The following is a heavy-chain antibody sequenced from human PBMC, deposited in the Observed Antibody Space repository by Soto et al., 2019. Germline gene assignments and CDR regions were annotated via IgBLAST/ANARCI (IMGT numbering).Heavy chain of an antibody. CDR3: AREIYGSGSSGWFDP. D-gene: IGHD3-10*01. CDR2: IYYSGST. J-gene: IGHJ5*02. V-gene: IGHV4-59*01. Sequence: SETLCHTCTVSGGYISSYYWSWIRQPPGKGLEWIGYIYYSGSTNYNPSLKSRVTTAVDTSKNQFSLKLSSVTAADTAVYYCAREIYGSGSSGWFDPWGQGTLVTSPQ. CDR1: GGYISSYY.